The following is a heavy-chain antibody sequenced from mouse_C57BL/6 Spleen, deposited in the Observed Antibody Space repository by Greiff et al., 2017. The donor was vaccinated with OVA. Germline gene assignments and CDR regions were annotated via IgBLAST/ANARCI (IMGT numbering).Heavy chain of an antibody. Sequence: EVQLQQSGGGLVKPGGSLKLSCAASGFTFSDYGMHWVRQAPEKGLEWVAYISSGSSTIYYADTVKGRFTISRDNAKNTLFLQMTSLRSEDTAMYYCARPAYYYGSSEAWFAYWGQGTLVTVSA. V-gene: IGHV5-17*01. CDR2: ISSGSSTI. CDR3: ARPAYYYGSSEAWFAY. CDR1: GFTFSDYG. J-gene: IGHJ3*01. D-gene: IGHD1-1*01.